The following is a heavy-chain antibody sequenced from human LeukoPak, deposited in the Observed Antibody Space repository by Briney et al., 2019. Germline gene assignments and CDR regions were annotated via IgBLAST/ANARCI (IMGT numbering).Heavy chain of an antibody. CDR3: ARDRRELGVGGTVYYFDY. V-gene: IGHV3-66*01. J-gene: IGHJ4*02. D-gene: IGHD1-26*01. CDR1: GFTPSSNY. CDR2: IYSGGST. Sequence: GRSLRLSCAASGFTPSSNYMSWVRQAPGKGLEWGSVIYSGGSTYYADSVKGRFIISRDNSKNTLYLQMNSLRAEDTAVYYCARDRRELGVGGTVYYFDYWGQGTLVSVSS.